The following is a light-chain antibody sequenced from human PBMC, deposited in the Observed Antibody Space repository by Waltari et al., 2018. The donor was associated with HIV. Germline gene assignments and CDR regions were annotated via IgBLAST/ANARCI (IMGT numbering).Light chain of an antibody. CDR2: GAS. J-gene: IGKJ4*01. V-gene: IGKV3-15*01. CDR3: QQYSNWPPGPLT. Sequence: DIVLTQSPATLSVSPGEGATLSCRASQSVGSNLAWYQQKPGQAPRLLIDGASTRATGTPARFSGSGSGTEFTLTIRSLQSEDFAVYYCQQYSNWPPGPLTFGGGTKVEIK. CDR1: QSVGSN.